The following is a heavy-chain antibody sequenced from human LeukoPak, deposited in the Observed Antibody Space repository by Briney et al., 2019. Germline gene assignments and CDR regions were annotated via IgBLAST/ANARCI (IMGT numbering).Heavy chain of an antibody. Sequence: SETLSLTCTVSGGSISSYYWSWIRQPPGKGLEWIGYIYYSGSTNYNPSLKSRVTMSVDTSKIQFSLNLTSVTAADTAVYYCARAAYRWELGPSLDYWGQGTLVTVSS. J-gene: IGHJ4*02. CDR1: GGSISSYY. CDR2: IYYSGST. CDR3: ARAAYRWELGPSLDY. D-gene: IGHD1-26*01. V-gene: IGHV4-59*01.